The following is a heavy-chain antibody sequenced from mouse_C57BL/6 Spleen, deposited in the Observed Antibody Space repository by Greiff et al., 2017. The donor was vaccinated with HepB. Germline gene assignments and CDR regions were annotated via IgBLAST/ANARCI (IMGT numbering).Heavy chain of an antibody. Sequence: QVHVKQSGAELVRPGASVTLSCKASGYTFTDYEMHWVKQTPVHGLEWIGAIDPETGGTAYNQKFKGKAILTADKSSSTAYMELRSLTSEDSAVYYCTRPLITTVYYYAMDYWGQGTSVTVSS. J-gene: IGHJ4*01. V-gene: IGHV1-15*01. D-gene: IGHD1-1*01. CDR1: GYTFTDYE. CDR3: TRPLITTVYYYAMDY. CDR2: IDPETGGT.